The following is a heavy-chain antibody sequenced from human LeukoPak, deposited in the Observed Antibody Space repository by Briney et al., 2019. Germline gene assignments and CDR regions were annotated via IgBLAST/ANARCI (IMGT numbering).Heavy chain of an antibody. CDR1: GFSFSSIW. Sequence: GGSLRLSCAASGFSFSSIWMSWVRQAPGKGLEWVANINQDGREKYYVDSLKGRFTISRDNAENSLYLQMNSLRAEDTAVYFCVSPRWGYWGQGTLVTVS. D-gene: IGHD5-24*01. CDR2: INQDGREK. J-gene: IGHJ4*02. CDR3: VSPRWGY. V-gene: IGHV3-7*01.